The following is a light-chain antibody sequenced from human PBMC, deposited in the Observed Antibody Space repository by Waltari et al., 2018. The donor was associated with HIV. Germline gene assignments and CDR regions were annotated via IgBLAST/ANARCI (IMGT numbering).Light chain of an antibody. J-gene: IGKJ1*01. CDR3: QPGSFTPPT. Sequence: DIQMTQSPSSLSASVGDRVTITCRASESITSLQWYQHKSGNAAKLVISAVSSVQSGVPSTFRGSGSGTDFTLTISSLQPEDFATYYCQPGSFTPPTFGQGTKVEVK. CDR1: ESITS. V-gene: IGKV1-39*01. CDR2: AVS.